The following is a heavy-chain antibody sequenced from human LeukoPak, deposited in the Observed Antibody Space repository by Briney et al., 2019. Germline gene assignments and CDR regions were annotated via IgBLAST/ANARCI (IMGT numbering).Heavy chain of an antibody. CDR2: IYTSGST. CDR3: ARFTKDSSSSSGYYFDY. Sequence: SETLSLTCTVSGVSVTSYYWSWLRQPAGKGLEWIGRIYTSGSTSYNPSLRSRLTMSVDTSKNQFSLNLSSVTAADTAVYYCARFTKDSSSSSGYYFDYWGQGALVTISS. J-gene: IGHJ4*02. D-gene: IGHD6-13*01. V-gene: IGHV4-4*07. CDR1: GVSVTSYY.